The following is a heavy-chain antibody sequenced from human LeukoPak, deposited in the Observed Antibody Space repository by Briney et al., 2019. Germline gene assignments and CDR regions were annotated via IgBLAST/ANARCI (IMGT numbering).Heavy chain of an antibody. CDR3: ARHPRYSGYRQLDY. Sequence: SETLSLTCTVSGASISGSSYYWSWIRQPPGKGLEWIGEINHSGSTNYNPSLKSRVTISVDTSKNQFSLKLSSVTAADTAVYYCARHPRYSGYRQLDYWGQGTLVTVSS. CDR2: INHSGST. CDR1: GASISGSSYY. V-gene: IGHV4-39*01. J-gene: IGHJ4*02. D-gene: IGHD5-12*01.